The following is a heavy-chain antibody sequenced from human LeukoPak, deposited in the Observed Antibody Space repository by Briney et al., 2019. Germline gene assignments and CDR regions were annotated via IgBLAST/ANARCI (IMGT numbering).Heavy chain of an antibody. Sequence: GGSLRLSCAASGFTLSSYAMSWVRQAPGKGLEWVAVISYDGSNKYYADSVKGRFTISRDNSKNTLYLQMNSLRAEDTAVYYCAKDRSYYDSSGYYYWGQGTLVTVSS. CDR2: ISYDGSNK. D-gene: IGHD3-22*01. CDR1: GFTLSSYA. CDR3: AKDRSYYDSSGYYY. J-gene: IGHJ4*02. V-gene: IGHV3-30*18.